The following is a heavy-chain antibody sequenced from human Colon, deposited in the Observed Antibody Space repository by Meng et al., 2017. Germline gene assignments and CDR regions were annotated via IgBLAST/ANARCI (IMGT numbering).Heavy chain of an antibody. CDR1: GYSISTGYF. J-gene: IGHJ4*02. CDR2: IYHRGTT. V-gene: IGHV4-38-2*02. Sequence: SETLSLTCTVSGYSISTGYFWGWIRQPPGKGLEWIASIYHRGTTHYSPSLNSRATISMDTSKNQFFLNLTSVTAADTAVYFCVRRVVTSPIDYWGQGTLVTVSS. CDR3: VRRVVTSPIDY. D-gene: IGHD2-21*02.